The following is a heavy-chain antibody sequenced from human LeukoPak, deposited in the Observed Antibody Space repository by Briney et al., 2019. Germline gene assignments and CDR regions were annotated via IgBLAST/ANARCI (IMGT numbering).Heavy chain of an antibody. V-gene: IGHV3-7*04. CDR3: VRDSHNAYHPD. J-gene: IGHJ4*02. Sequence: GGSLRLSCAASGFTFSNYWMNWVRQAPGKGLEWVANIKNDGGEIFYVDSLKGRFTISRDNAENSLYLKMNSLRVDDTAVYYCVRDSHNAYHPDWGQGTLVTVSS. CDR2: IKNDGGEI. CDR1: GFTFSNYW. D-gene: IGHD3-16*01.